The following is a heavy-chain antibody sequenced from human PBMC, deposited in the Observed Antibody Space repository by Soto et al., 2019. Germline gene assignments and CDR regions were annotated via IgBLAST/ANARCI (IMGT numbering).Heavy chain of an antibody. V-gene: IGHV3-30-3*01. D-gene: IGHD3-22*01. CDR1: GFTFSSYA. CDR3: AREVGDSSGYSH. CDR2: ISYDGSNK. J-gene: IGHJ4*02. Sequence: QVQLVESGGGVVQPGRSLRLSCAASGFTFSSYAMHWVRQAPGKGLEWVAFISYDGSNKYYADSVKGRFTISRNNSKNTLYLQMNSMRAEDTAVYSCAREVGDSSGYSHWGQGTLVTVSS.